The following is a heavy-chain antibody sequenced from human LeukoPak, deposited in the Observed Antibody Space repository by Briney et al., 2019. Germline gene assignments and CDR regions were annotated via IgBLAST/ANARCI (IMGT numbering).Heavy chain of an antibody. Sequence: SETLSLTCTVSGGSINRGFYYWGWIRQPPGKGLAWIGSIYYSGTTYYNPSLKSRVTISVDTSKNQFSLKLSSVTAADTAVYYCASNYYGSGSLDYWGQGNLVTVSS. J-gene: IGHJ4*02. V-gene: IGHV4-39*01. D-gene: IGHD3-10*01. CDR2: IYYSGTT. CDR1: GGSINRGFYY. CDR3: ASNYYGSGSLDY.